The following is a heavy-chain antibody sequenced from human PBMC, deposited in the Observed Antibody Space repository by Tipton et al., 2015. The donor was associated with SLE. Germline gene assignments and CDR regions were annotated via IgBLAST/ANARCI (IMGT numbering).Heavy chain of an antibody. D-gene: IGHD1-26*01. CDR1: GGSISSYY. CDR2: IYTSGST. CDR3: AAGRELPVNY. J-gene: IGHJ4*02. V-gene: IGHV4-4*07. Sequence: LRLSCTVSGGSISSYYWSWIRQPAGKGLEWIGRIYTSGSTYYNPSLKSRVTISVDTSKNQFSLKLSSVTAADTAVYYCAAGRELPVNYWGQGTLVTVSS.